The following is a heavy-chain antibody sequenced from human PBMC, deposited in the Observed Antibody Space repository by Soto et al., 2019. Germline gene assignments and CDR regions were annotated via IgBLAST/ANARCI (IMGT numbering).Heavy chain of an antibody. V-gene: IGHV3-23*01. CDR2: ISGSGAST. Sequence: GGSLRLSCAASRFTFSSYAMTWVRQAPGKGLEWVSSISGSGASTYYADSVKGRFTISRDNSRNTVYLQMSSLRAEDTAVYYCAKGGGYDVTGYYYGMDVWGQGTTVTAP. CDR1: RFTFSSYA. CDR3: AKGGGYDVTGYYYGMDV. J-gene: IGHJ6*02. D-gene: IGHD5-12*01.